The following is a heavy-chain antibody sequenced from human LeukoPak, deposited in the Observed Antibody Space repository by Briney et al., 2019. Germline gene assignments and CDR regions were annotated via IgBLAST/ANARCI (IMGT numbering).Heavy chain of an antibody. D-gene: IGHD3-22*01. CDR1: GYSVSSGYY. CDR3: VLGYYDSSGYNDY. V-gene: IGHV4-38-2*02. J-gene: IGHJ4*02. CDR2: IYHSGST. Sequence: SETLSLTCTVSGYSVSSGYYWGWIRQPPGKGLEWIGSIYHSGSTYYNPSLKSRVTISVDTSKNQFSLKLSSVTAADTAVYYCVLGYYDSSGYNDYWGQGTLVTVSS.